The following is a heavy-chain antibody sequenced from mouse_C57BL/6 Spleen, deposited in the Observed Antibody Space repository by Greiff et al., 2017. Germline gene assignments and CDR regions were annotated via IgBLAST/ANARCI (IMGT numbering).Heavy chain of an antibody. CDR1: GYTFTSYW. CDR2: IDPSDSNT. V-gene: IGHV1-69*01. Sequence: VQLQQPGAELVMPGASVKMSCKASGYTFTSYWMHWVKQRPGQGLEWIGEIDPSDSNTNYNHKFKGKATLTVDKSSSTAYMQLSSLTSEDSAVYYCARGITTVVARYFDVWGTGTTVTVSS. D-gene: IGHD1-1*01. J-gene: IGHJ1*03. CDR3: ARGITTVVARYFDV.